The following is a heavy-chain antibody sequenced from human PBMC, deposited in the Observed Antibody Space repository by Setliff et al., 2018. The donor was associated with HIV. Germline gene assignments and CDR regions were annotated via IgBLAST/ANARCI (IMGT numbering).Heavy chain of an antibody. CDR1: GGSISSSTYY. J-gene: IGHJ3*02. CDR3: ARLSPLRAFDI. V-gene: IGHV4-39*01. Sequence: SETLSLTCTVSGGSISSSTYYWGWIRQPPGKGLEWIGSIFYRGTTYDNSSLKSRLTMSVDTSKNQSSLRLTFLTAADTAVYYCARLSPLRAFDIWGQGTMVTVSS. CDR2: IFYRGTT.